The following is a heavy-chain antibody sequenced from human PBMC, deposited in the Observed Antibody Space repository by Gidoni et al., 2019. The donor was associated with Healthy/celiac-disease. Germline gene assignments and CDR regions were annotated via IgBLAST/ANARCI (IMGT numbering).Heavy chain of an antibody. Sequence: VQLVDSGGGLVQPGWSLRLSCAAPGFTFSSYSMNWVRQAPGKGLEWVSYISRSSSTIYYADSVKGRFTIARDNAKNSLYLQMNSLRDEDTAVYYCARDDRSGSYSGPFYFDYWGQGTLVTVSS. J-gene: IGHJ4*02. CDR3: ARDDRSGSYSGPFYFDY. V-gene: IGHV3-48*02. CDR1: GFTFSSYS. D-gene: IGHD1-26*01. CDR2: ISRSSSTI.